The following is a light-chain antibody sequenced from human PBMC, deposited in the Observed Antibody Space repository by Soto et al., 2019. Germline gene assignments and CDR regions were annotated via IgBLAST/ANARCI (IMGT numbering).Light chain of an antibody. V-gene: IGKV3-20*01. CDR2: DAS. CDR3: QQYGRSPLT. J-gene: IGKJ4*01. CDR1: QSVSSSY. Sequence: EIVLTQSPGTLSLSPGERATLSCRASQSVSSSYLAWYQQKPGQAPRLLIYDASNTATGIPDRFSGSGSGTDFTLTISRLEPEDFAVYYCQQYGRSPLTFGGGTKVGIK.